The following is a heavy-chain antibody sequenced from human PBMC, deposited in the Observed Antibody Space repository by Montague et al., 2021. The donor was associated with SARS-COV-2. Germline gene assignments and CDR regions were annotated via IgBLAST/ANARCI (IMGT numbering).Heavy chain of an antibody. D-gene: IGHD2-21*01. CDR2: ASYSGST. CDR1: DGYFSSGVYE. V-gene: IGHV4-39*01. J-gene: IGHJ4*02. Sequence: SETLSLTCTVSDGYFSSGVYEWWGWIRQPPGKGLQWIGSASYSGSTTYNPSLKNRVTVSVDTSGSQFYLRLHSVTATDTAVYYCAGRTRSGVIGNYFDPWGQGTLVTVSS. CDR3: AGRTRSGVIGNYFDP.